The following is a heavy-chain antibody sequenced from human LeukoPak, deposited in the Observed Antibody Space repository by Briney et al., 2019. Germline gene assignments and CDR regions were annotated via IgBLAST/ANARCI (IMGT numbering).Heavy chain of an antibody. D-gene: IGHD3-10*01. CDR1: GFTFTNNF. CDR3: ATCPVQAPPDY. Sequence: GGSLRLSCAASGFTFTNNFMSWVRQVPGKGLEWVANIKQDGSETTYADSVRGRFTIFRDNAKDSVYLQMNSLRAEDSATYYCATCPVQAPPDYWGQGTLVTVSS. CDR2: IKQDGSET. J-gene: IGHJ4*02. V-gene: IGHV3-7*01.